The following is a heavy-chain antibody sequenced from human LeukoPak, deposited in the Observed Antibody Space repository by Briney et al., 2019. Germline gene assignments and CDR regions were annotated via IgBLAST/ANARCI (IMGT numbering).Heavy chain of an antibody. D-gene: IGHD6-13*01. CDR3: AKDRRAAAGESFGY. CDR1: GFTFSSYA. V-gene: IGHV3-23*01. CDR2: ISGSGGST. Sequence: GGSLRLSCAASGFTFSSYAMSWVRQAPGKGLEWVSIISGSGGSTNYADSVKGRFTISRDNSRNTLYLQMHSLRAEDTAVYYCAKDRRAAAGESFGYWGQGTLVTVSS. J-gene: IGHJ4*02.